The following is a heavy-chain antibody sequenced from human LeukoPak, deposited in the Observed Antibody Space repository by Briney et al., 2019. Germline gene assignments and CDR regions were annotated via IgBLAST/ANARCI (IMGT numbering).Heavy chain of an antibody. Sequence: KSGESLKISCKGSGYSLTSYWIGWVRQMPGKGLEWMGIIYPGDSDTRYSPSFQGQVTISADKSISTAYLQWSSLKASDTAMYYCARATGAGIFMVRGDYFDYWGQGTLVTVSS. CDR1: GYSLTSYW. V-gene: IGHV5-51*01. D-gene: IGHD3-10*01. CDR3: ARATGAGIFMVRGDYFDY. CDR2: IYPGDSDT. J-gene: IGHJ4*02.